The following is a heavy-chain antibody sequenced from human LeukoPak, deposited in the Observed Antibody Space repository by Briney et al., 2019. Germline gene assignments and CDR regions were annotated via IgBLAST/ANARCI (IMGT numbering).Heavy chain of an antibody. J-gene: IGHJ4*02. V-gene: IGHV1-3*01. CDR3: ARDSGEYYFDY. Sequence: GASVKVSCKASGYTFTSYAMHWVRRAPGQRPEWMGWINAGNGYTQYSQKFQGRVTITRDTSASTAYMELSSLRSEDTAVYYCARDSGEYYFDYWGQGTLVTVSS. CDR2: INAGNGYT. D-gene: IGHD2-15*01. CDR1: GYTFTSYA.